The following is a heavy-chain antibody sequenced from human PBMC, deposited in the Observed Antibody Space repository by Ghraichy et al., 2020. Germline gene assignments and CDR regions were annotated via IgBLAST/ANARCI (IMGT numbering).Heavy chain of an antibody. CDR3: ARQAYDILTGYFGGSDAFDI. V-gene: IGHV5-51*01. CDR1: GYSFTSYW. J-gene: IGHJ3*02. CDR2: IYPGDSDT. D-gene: IGHD3-9*01. Sequence: GESLKISCKGSGYSFTSYWIGWVRQMPGKGLEWMGIIYPGDSDTRYSPSFQGQVTISADKSISTAYLQWSSLKASDTAMYYCARQAYDILTGYFGGSDAFDIWGQGTMVTVSS.